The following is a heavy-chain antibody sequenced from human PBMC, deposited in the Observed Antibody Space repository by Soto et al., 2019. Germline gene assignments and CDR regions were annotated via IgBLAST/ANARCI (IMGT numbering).Heavy chain of an antibody. CDR2: ISYDGSNK. J-gene: IGHJ6*02. D-gene: IGHD1-20*01. Sequence: QMQLVESGGGVVQPGRSLRLSCAASGFTFSSYGMHWVRQAPGKGLEWVAVISYDGSNKYYADSVKGRFTISRDNSKNTLYLQMNSLRAEDTAVYYCAKERITGTIYYYYYGMDVWGQGTTVTVSS. CDR1: GFTFSSYG. CDR3: AKERITGTIYYYYYGMDV. V-gene: IGHV3-30*18.